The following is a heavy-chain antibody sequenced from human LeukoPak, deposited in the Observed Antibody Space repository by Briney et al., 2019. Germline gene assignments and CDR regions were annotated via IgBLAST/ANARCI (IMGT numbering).Heavy chain of an antibody. CDR1: GYTFTGYY. CDR3: AREGLERRGPPDY. CDR2: INPNSGGT. J-gene: IGHJ4*02. Sequence: ASVKVSCKASGYTFTGYYMHWVRQAPGQGLEWMGWINPNSGGTNYARKFQGRVTMTRDTSISTAYMELSRLRSDDTAVYYCAREGLERRGPPDYWGQGTLVTVSS. V-gene: IGHV1-2*02. D-gene: IGHD1-1*01.